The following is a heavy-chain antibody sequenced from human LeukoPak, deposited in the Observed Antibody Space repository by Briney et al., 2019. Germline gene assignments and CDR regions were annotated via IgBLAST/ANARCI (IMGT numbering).Heavy chain of an antibody. CDR2: IYYSGST. J-gene: IGHJ4*02. Sequence: SETLSLTCTVSGGSISSYYWSWIRQPPGKGLEWIGYIYYSGSTNYNPSLKSRVTISVDTSKNQFSLKLSSVTAADTAVYYCARATWLPVGLYYYDSSGYYYYFDSWGQGTLVTVSS. CDR1: GGSISSYY. CDR3: ARATWLPVGLYYYDSSGYYYYFDS. V-gene: IGHV4-59*01. D-gene: IGHD3-22*01.